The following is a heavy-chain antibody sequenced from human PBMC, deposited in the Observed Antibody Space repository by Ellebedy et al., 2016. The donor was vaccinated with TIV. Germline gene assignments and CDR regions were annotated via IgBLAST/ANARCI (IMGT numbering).Heavy chain of an antibody. D-gene: IGHD3-22*01. CDR3: ASSYYYDSSYFGAFDI. CDR2: TRNKANSYTT. J-gene: IGHJ3*02. Sequence: GESLKISCAASGFTFSSYAMHWVRQAPGKGLEWVGRTRNKANSYTTEYAASVKGRFTISRDNAKNSLYLQMNSLRAEDTAVYYCASSYYYDSSYFGAFDIWGQGTMVTVSS. CDR1: GFTFSSYA. V-gene: IGHV3-72*01.